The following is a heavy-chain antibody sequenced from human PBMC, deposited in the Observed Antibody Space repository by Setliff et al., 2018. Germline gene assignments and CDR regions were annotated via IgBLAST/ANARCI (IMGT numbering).Heavy chain of an antibody. D-gene: IGHD6-19*01. J-gene: IGHJ6*03. Sequence: PSETLSLTCTVSGDSISSRRNYWGWFRQPAGKELEWIGQIYTSWSTNFTPSLKSRVTISLDTSKNQFSLNLTSVTAADTAVYYCARATSGWYSAYYYYMDVWGKGTTVT. CDR1: GDSISSRRNY. V-gene: IGHV4-61*09. CDR3: ARATSGWYSAYYYYMDV. CDR2: IYTSWST.